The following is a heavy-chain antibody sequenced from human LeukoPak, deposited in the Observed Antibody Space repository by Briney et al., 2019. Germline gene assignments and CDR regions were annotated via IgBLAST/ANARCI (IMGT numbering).Heavy chain of an antibody. J-gene: IGHJ5*02. V-gene: IGHV3-23*01. CDR2: ISGSGGST. CDR1: GFTFSSYA. Sequence: GGSLRLSCAASGFTFSSYAMSWVRQAPGKGLEWVSAISGSGGSTYYADSVKGRFTISRDNSKNTLYLQMNSLGAEDTAVYYCAKSGPEMATIRGLFWFDPWGQGTLVTVSS. CDR3: AKSGPEMATIRGLFWFDP. D-gene: IGHD5-24*01.